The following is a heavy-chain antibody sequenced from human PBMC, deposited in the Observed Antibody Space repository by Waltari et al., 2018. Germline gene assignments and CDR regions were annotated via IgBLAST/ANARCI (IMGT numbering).Heavy chain of an antibody. CDR3: ASLLTYYYDSSGYPYWYFDL. Sequence: QVQLQESGPGLVKPSETLSLTCAVSGYSISRGYYWGWIRQPPGKGLEWIGSIYHSGSTYYNPSLKSRVTISVDTSKNQFSLKLSSVTAADTAVYYCASLLTYYYDSSGYPYWYFDLWGRGTLVTVSS. D-gene: IGHD3-22*01. V-gene: IGHV4-38-2*01. CDR1: GYSISRGYY. J-gene: IGHJ2*01. CDR2: IYHSGST.